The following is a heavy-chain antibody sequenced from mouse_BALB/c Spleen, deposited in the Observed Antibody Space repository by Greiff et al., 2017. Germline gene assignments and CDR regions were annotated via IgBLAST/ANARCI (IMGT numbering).Heavy chain of an antibody. CDR1: GYSFTSYW. V-gene: IGHV1-5*01. D-gene: IGHD1-1*01. J-gene: IGHJ4*01. CDR3: TRTTEGAMDY. CDR2: IYPGNSDT. Sequence: VQLQQSGTVLARPGASVQMSCKASGYSFTSYWMHWVKQRPGQGLEWIGAIYPGNSDTSYNQKFKGKAKLTAVTSASTAYMELSSLTNEDSAVYYCTRTTEGAMDYWGQGTSVTVSS.